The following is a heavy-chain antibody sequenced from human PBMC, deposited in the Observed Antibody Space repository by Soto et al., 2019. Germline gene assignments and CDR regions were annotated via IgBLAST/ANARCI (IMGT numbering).Heavy chain of an antibody. J-gene: IGHJ5*02. V-gene: IGHV4-39*01. CDR3: ARHIPGYYYGSTNWFDP. Sequence: PSETLSLTCTVSGGSISSSSYYWGWIRQPPGKGLEWIGSIYYSGSTYYNPSLKSRVTISVDTSKNQFSLKLSSVTAADTAVYYCARHIPGYYYGSTNWFDPWGQGTLVTVSS. CDR2: IYYSGST. D-gene: IGHD3-10*01. CDR1: GGSISSSSYY.